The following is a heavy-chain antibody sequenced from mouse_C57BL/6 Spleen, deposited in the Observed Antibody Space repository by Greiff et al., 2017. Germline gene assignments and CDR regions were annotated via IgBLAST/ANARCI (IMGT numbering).Heavy chain of an antibody. V-gene: IGHV1-64*01. D-gene: IGHD1-1*01. Sequence: QVQLQQPGAELVKPGASVKLSCKASGYTFTSYWMHWVKQRPGQGLEWIGMIHPNSGSTNYNEKFKSKATLTVDKSYSTAYMQLSSLTSEDSAVYYCARVYYGSRVLYFDVWGTGTTVTVSS. CDR1: GYTFTSYW. J-gene: IGHJ1*03. CDR2: IHPNSGST. CDR3: ARVYYGSRVLYFDV.